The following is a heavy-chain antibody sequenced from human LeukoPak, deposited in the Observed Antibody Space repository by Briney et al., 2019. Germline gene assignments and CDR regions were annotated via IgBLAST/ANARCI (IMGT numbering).Heavy chain of an antibody. J-gene: IGHJ4*02. CDR1: GFTVSSNY. Sequence: PGGSLRLSCAASGFTVSSNYMSWVRQAPGKGLEWVSVIYSGGSTYYADSVKGRFTISRDNSKNTLYLQMNSLRVEDTVVYYCARVGLVVVITEAVDYWGQGTLVTVSS. CDR2: IYSGGST. CDR3: ARVGLVVVITEAVDY. V-gene: IGHV3-66*01. D-gene: IGHD3-22*01.